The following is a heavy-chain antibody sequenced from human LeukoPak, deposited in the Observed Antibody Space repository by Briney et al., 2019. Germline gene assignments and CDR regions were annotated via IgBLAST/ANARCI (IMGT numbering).Heavy chain of an antibody. CDR1: GGSITNYY. CDR2: IYNSGNT. Sequence: PSETLSLTCTVSGGSITNYYWSWMRQPAGKGLEWIGGIYNSGNTNYNPSLKSRVPMSVDTSKNQFSLKLSSVTAADTAVYYCARDHCSGGSCYFPLDYWGQGTLVTVSS. CDR3: ARDHCSGGSCYFPLDY. V-gene: IGHV4-4*07. J-gene: IGHJ4*02. D-gene: IGHD2-15*01.